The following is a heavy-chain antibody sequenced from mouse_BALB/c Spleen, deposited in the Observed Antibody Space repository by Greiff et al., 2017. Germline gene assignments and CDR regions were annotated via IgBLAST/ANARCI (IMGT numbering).Heavy chain of an antibody. CDR2: ISYDGSN. CDR3: AREGLDY. V-gene: IGHV3-6*02. CDR1: GYSITSGYY. J-gene: IGHJ4*01. Sequence: ESGPGLVKPSQSLSLTCSVTGYSITSGYYWNWIRQFPGNKLEWMGYISYDGSNNYNPSLKNRISITRDTSKNQFFLKLNSVITEDTATYYCAREGLDYWGQGTSVTVSS.